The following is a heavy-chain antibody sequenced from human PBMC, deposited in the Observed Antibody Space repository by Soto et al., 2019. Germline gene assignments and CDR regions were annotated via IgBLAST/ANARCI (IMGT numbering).Heavy chain of an antibody. CDR1: EYIFTNFY. V-gene: IGHV1-46*01. Sequence: ASVKVSCKASEYIFTNFYIHWVRQAPGQGLQWMGTMNPSGTTGSTQNFQGRVTMTRDTSTSTVYMELSGLRSDDSAVYYCARGTRPRRDYWGPGTLVTVSS. CDR2: MNPSGTT. D-gene: IGHD2-2*01. J-gene: IGHJ4*02. CDR3: ARGTRPRRDY.